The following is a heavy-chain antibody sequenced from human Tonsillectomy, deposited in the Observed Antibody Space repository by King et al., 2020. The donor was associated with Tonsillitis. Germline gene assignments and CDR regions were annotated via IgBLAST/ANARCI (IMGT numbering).Heavy chain of an antibody. D-gene: IGHD3-16*02. J-gene: IGHJ4*02. Sequence: VQLVESGAEVKKPGSSVKVSCKASGGTFSSYAISWVRQAPGQGLEWMGRIIPILGIANYAQKFQGRVTITADKSTSTAYMELSSLRSEDTAVYYCAREYFDDYVWGSSRRSESRYFDYWGQGTLVTVSS. CDR2: IIPILGIA. V-gene: IGHV1-69*09. CDR3: AREYFDDYVWGSSRRSESRYFDY. CDR1: GGTFSSYA.